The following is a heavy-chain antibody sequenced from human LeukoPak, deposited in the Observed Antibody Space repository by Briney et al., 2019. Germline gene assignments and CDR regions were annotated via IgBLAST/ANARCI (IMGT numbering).Heavy chain of an antibody. V-gene: IGHV1-69*04. CDR3: ARDTTYYYDSSGYYHTFDY. J-gene: IGHJ4*02. CDR1: GGTFSSYA. CDR2: IIPILSIA. D-gene: IGHD3-22*01. Sequence: SVKVSCKASGGTFSSYAISWVRQAPGQGLEWMGRIIPILSIANYAQKFQGRVTITADKSTSTAYMELSSLRSEDTAVYYCARDTTYYYDSSGYYHTFDYWGQGTLVTVSS.